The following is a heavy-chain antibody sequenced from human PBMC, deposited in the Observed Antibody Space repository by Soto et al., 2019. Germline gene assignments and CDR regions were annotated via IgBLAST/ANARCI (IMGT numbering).Heavy chain of an antibody. Sequence: PGGSLRVSCAASGFTFSSYAMSWVRQSPGKGLEWVSAISGSGGSTYYADSVKGRFTISRDNSKNTLYLQMNSLRAEDTAVYYCAKPPAIYYYDSSGPRDYWGQGTLVTVSS. CDR1: GFTFSSYA. CDR2: ISGSGGST. D-gene: IGHD3-22*01. V-gene: IGHV3-23*01. CDR3: AKPPAIYYYDSSGPRDY. J-gene: IGHJ4*02.